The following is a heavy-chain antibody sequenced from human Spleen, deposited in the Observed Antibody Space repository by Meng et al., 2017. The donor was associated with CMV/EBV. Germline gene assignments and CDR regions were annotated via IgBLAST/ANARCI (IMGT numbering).Heavy chain of an antibody. CDR2: ISAYNGKP. J-gene: IGHJ5*02. D-gene: IGHD6-13*01. CDR3: AREAAAGLDP. Sequence: QLQLVQSGPEVKKPGASVKVSCTASGYLFISYAIHWVRQAPGQGLEWMGWISAYNGKPDYAQKLQGRVTMTTDTSTSTAYMELRSLRSDDTAVYYCAREAAAGLDPWGQGTLVTVSS. CDR1: GYLFISYA. V-gene: IGHV1-18*01.